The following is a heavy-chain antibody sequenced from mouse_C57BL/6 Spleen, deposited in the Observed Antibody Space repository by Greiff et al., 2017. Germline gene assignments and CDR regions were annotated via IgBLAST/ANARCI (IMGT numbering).Heavy chain of an antibody. CDR1: GYTFTSYW. Sequence: QVQLQQPGAELVRPGSSVKLSCKASGYTFTSYWMHWVKQRPIQGLEWIGNIDPSDSETHYNQKFKDKATLSVDKSSSTAYMQLSSLTSEDSAVYYCAREGIYSYYAMDYWGQGTSVTVSS. V-gene: IGHV1-52*01. D-gene: IGHD1-1*01. CDR2: IDPSDSET. CDR3: AREGIYSYYAMDY. J-gene: IGHJ4*01.